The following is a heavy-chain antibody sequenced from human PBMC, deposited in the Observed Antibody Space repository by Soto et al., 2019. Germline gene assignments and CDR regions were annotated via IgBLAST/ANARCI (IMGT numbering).Heavy chain of an antibody. CDR3: LIFNYASGTLFYFLS. CDR2: IIPIFGTA. J-gene: IGHJ4*02. CDR1: GSTYSSYA. D-gene: IGHD3-10*01. Sequence: SGKLSCKASGSTYSSYAISCGLQAPGQGLEWMGGIIPIFGTANYAQKFQGRVTITADESTSIAYMELSSLRSEDTAVYYCLIFNYASGTLFYFLSWRQGLLVAVS. V-gene: IGHV1-69*13.